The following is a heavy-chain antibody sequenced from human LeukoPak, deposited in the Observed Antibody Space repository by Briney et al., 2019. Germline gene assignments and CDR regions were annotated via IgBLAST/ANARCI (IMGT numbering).Heavy chain of an antibody. CDR1: FTFSSXX. Sequence: FTFSSXXXXXXXQXPGKXXXXXXXXSGSGGSTYYADSVKGRFTISRDNSKNTLYLQMNSLRAEDTAVYYCAKTPWAFLIFGVVPYYDYWGQGTLVTVSS. V-gene: IGHV3-23*01. J-gene: IGHJ4*02. CDR3: AKTPWAFLIFGVVPYYDY. CDR2: XSGSGGST. D-gene: IGHD3-3*01.